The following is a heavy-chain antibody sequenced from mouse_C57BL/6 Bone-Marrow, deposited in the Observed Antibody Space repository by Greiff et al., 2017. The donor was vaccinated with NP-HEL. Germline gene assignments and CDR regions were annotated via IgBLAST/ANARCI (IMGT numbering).Heavy chain of an antibody. D-gene: IGHD2-4*01. J-gene: IGHJ4*01. V-gene: IGHV1-52*01. CDR2: IDPSDSET. Sequence: QVQLQQPGAELVRPGSSVKLSCKASGYTFTSYWMHWVKQRPIQGLEWIGNIDPSDSETNYNQKFKDKATLTVDKSSSTAYMQLSSLTSEDSAVYYFASVGYDYPLYAMDYWGQGPSVTVSS. CDR1: GYTFTSYW. CDR3: ASVGYDYPLYAMDY.